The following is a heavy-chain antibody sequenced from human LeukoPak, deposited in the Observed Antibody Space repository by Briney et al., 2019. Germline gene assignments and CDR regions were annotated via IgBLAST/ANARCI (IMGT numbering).Heavy chain of an antibody. CDR1: GFTFSSYW. Sequence: GGSLRLSCAASGFTFSSYWMSWVRQAPGKGLEWVANIKPDGSEKYCVGSVKGRFTISRDNAKNSLYLQMNSLRAEDTAVYYCARGDFDGYGDYVDAFEFWGQGTMVTVSA. CDR3: ARGDFDGYGDYVDAFEF. CDR2: IKPDGSEK. V-gene: IGHV3-7*01. D-gene: IGHD4-17*01. J-gene: IGHJ3*01.